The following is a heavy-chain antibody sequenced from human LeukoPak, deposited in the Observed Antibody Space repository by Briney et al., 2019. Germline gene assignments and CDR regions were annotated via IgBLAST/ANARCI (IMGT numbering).Heavy chain of an antibody. Sequence: GGSLRLSCAASGFTVSDSFMSWVRQIPGKGLEWVSVIYKNGGAFYADSVKGRFTIFRDSSKNTMYLQMNNLRAEDTAVYYCARWSYPWGQGTLVTVSS. CDR3: ARWSYP. CDR2: IYKNGGA. CDR1: GFTVSDSF. V-gene: IGHV3-53*01. J-gene: IGHJ5*02. D-gene: IGHD3-10*01.